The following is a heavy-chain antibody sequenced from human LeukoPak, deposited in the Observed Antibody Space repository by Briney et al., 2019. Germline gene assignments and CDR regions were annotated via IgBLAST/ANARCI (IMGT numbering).Heavy chain of an antibody. Sequence: GGSLRLSCAASGFTFRAYQMSWVRQVPGKGLEWVSYISSSGSPIYYADSVKGRFTISRDNAENSLYLQMNSLRVEDTALYYCARLASGDGYNFDYWGQGTLVTVSS. V-gene: IGHV3-48*03. CDR1: GFTFRAYQ. D-gene: IGHD5-24*01. CDR2: ISSSGSPI. J-gene: IGHJ4*02. CDR3: ARLASGDGYNFDY.